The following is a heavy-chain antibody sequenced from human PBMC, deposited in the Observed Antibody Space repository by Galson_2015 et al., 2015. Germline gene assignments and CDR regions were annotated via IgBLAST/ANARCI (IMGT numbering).Heavy chain of an antibody. J-gene: IGHJ4*02. D-gene: IGHD2-15*01. Sequence: SLRLSCAASGFTFSSYSMNWVRQAPGKGLEWVPYISGRSGTIFYADSVKGRFTISRDNAKSSLYLQINSLRGEDTAVYYCARLYCSSGSCYETDYWGQGTLVTVSS. CDR1: GFTFSSYS. CDR3: ARLYCSSGSCYETDY. CDR2: ISGRSGTI. V-gene: IGHV3-48*01.